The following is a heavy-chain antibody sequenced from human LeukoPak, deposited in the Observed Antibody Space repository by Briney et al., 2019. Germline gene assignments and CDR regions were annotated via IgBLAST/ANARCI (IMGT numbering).Heavy chain of an antibody. D-gene: IGHD3-10*01. J-gene: IGHJ5*02. CDR1: GGSISSSSYY. Sequence: SETLSLTCTVSGGSISSSSYYWGWIRQPPGKGLEWIGSIYYSGSTYYNPSLKSRVTISVDTSKNQFSLKLSSVTAADTAVYYCARDGHLVRVWFGELLTWGQGTLVTVSS. CDR3: ARDGHLVRVWFGELLT. V-gene: IGHV4-39*07. CDR2: IYYSGST.